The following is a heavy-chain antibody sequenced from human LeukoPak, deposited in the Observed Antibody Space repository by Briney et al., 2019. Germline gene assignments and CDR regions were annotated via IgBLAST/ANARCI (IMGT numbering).Heavy chain of an antibody. D-gene: IGHD5-24*01. J-gene: IGHJ4*02. CDR3: ARGRDDYNFAY. CDR1: GGSFSGFH. CDR2: INHSGST. V-gene: IGHV4-34*01. Sequence: PSETLSLTCAVYGGSFSGFHWSWLRQPPGKGLEWIGEINHSGSTNYNPSRRSQITISVDKSKNQFSLKLFSVTAADTAVYYCARGRDDYNFAYWGQGTLVTVSS.